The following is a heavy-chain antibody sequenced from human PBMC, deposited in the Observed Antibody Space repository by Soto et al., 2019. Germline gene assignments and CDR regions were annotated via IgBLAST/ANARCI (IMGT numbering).Heavy chain of an antibody. CDR3: AKEVPDIVVVVAAIQYY. Sequence: QTGGSLRPSCAASGFTFSSYAMSWVRQAPGKGLEWVSAISGSGGRTYYADSVKGQFTISRDNSKNTLYLQMNSLRAEDTAVYYCAKEVPDIVVVVAAIQYYWGQGTLVTVSS. CDR2: ISGSGGRT. D-gene: IGHD2-15*01. CDR1: GFTFSSYA. V-gene: IGHV3-23*01. J-gene: IGHJ4*02.